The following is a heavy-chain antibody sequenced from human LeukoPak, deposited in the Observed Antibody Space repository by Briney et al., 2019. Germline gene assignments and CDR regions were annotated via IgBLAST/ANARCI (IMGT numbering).Heavy chain of an antibody. CDR1: GYTFTGYY. J-gene: IGHJ4*02. Sequence: ASVKVSCKASGYTFTGYYMHWVRQAPGQGLEWMGWINPNSGGTNYAQKFQGRVTMTRDTSISTAYMELSRLRSDDTAVYYCARTYYYGSSGYYYGYWGQGTLVTVSS. D-gene: IGHD3-22*01. CDR3: ARTYYYGSSGYYYGY. V-gene: IGHV1-2*02. CDR2: INPNSGGT.